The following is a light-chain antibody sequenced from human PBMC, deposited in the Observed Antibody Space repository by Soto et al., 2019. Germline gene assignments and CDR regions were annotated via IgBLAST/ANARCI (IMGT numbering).Light chain of an antibody. CDR3: QQLYSSPLS. CDR1: QGISTY. Sequence: DIQLTQSPSFLSASVGDRVTITCRASQGISTYLAWYQQSPGKAPTLLIYAASTLQSGVPSRFRGSGSGTEFTLTISSLQPEDFATYFCQQLYSSPLSFGGGTKVEIK. V-gene: IGKV1-9*01. J-gene: IGKJ4*01. CDR2: AAS.